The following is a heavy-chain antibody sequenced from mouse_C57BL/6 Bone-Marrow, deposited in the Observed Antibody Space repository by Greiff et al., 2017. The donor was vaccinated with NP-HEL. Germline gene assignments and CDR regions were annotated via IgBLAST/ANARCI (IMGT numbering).Heavy chain of an antibody. CDR1: GFTFSSYA. V-gene: IGHV5-4*01. D-gene: IGHD2-4*01. Sequence: VQLKESGGGLVKPGGSLKLSCAASGFTFSSYAMSWVRQTPEKRLEWVATISDGGSYTYYPDNVKGRFTISSDNAKKNLYLQKSHLKSEDTAMYYCARYDYLYAMDYWGQGTSVTVSS. CDR2: ISDGGSYT. J-gene: IGHJ4*01. CDR3: ARYDYLYAMDY.